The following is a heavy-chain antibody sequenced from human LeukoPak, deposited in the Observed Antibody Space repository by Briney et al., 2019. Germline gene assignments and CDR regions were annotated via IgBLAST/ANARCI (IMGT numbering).Heavy chain of an antibody. CDR1: GYTFTGYY. CDR3: ARVSGYSYGTDYYYYYYMDV. Sequence: GASVKVSCKASGYTFTGYYMHWVRQAPGQGLEWMGWINPNSGGTNYAQKFQGRVTMTRDTSISTAYMELSRLRSDDTAVYYCARVSGYSYGTDYYYYYYMDVWGKGTTVTVSS. J-gene: IGHJ6*03. V-gene: IGHV1-2*02. CDR2: INPNSGGT. D-gene: IGHD5-18*01.